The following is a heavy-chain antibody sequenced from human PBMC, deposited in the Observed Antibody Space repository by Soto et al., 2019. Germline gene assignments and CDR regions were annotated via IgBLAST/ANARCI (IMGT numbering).Heavy chain of an antibody. CDR1: GGTFSSYA. CDR2: IIPIFGTA. Sequence: SVKVSCKASGGTFSSYAISWVRQAPGQGLEWMGGIIPIFGTANYAQKFQGRVTITADESTSTAYMELSSLRSEDTAVYYCARPPALDDSSGYYSPHDAFDIWGQGTMVTVSS. J-gene: IGHJ3*02. D-gene: IGHD3-22*01. CDR3: ARPPALDDSSGYYSPHDAFDI. V-gene: IGHV1-69*13.